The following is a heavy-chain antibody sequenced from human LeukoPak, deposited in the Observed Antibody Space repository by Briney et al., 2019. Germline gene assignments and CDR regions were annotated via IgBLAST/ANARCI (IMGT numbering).Heavy chain of an antibody. CDR1: GFTVSSNY. D-gene: IGHD3-3*01. V-gene: IGHV3-53*01. Sequence: PGGSLRLSCAASGFTVSSNYMSWVRQAPGKGLEWVSVTYSNGRTYYADSVKGRFTISRHNAKSTTYLQMNSLRAEDTAVYYCGTSRWSGVVDSWGQGTLVTVSS. J-gene: IGHJ5*01. CDR2: TYSNGRT. CDR3: GTSRWSGVVDS.